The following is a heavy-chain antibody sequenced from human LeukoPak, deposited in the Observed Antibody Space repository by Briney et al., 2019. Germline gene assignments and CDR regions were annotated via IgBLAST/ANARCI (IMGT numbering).Heavy chain of an antibody. D-gene: IGHD3-10*01. CDR3: AKDLRVRGVTGYDFEY. J-gene: IGHJ4*02. CDR1: GFTFSSYS. CDR2: ISSSSSYI. Sequence: KPGGSLTLSCAASGFTFSSYSMNWVRQAPGKGLEWVSSISSSSSYIFYGHSVKGRFTISRDNPKNTLSLQINRLRAEDTSVYYCAKDLRVRGVTGYDFEYWGQGDLFSVSP. V-gene: IGHV3-21*01.